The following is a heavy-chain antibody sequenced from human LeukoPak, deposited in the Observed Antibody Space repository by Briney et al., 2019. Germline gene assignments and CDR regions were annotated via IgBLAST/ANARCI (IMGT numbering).Heavy chain of an antibody. CDR2: ISSSRNTI. CDR1: GFTFSDYS. V-gene: IGHV3-48*04. J-gene: IGHJ5*02. Sequence: GGSLRLSCAASGFTFSDYSMNWVRQAPGKGLQWVSFISSSRNTIYYADSVKGRFTISRDNAKNSLYLQMNSLRAEDTAVYYCANEAGYCSGGSCSREGWFDPWGQGTLVTVSS. D-gene: IGHD2-15*01. CDR3: ANEAGYCSGGSCSREGWFDP.